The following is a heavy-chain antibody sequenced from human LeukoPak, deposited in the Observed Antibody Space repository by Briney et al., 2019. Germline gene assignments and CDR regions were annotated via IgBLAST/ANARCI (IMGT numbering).Heavy chain of an antibody. CDR2: ISAYNGNT. J-gene: IGHJ4*02. V-gene: IGHV1-18*01. CDR1: GYTFPSYG. CDR3: ARDRLSAAGGWDLVFDY. Sequence: ASVKVSCKASGYTFPSYGISWVRQAPGQGVEWMGWISAYNGNTDYAQKLKGRVTMTTDTSTSTAYVELRSLRSDDTAVYYCARDRLSAAGGWDLVFDYWGQGTLVTVSS. D-gene: IGHD1-26*01.